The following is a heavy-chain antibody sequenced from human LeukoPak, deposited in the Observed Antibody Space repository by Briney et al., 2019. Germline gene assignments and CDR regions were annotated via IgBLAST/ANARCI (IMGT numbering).Heavy chain of an antibody. V-gene: IGHV4-34*01. CDR1: GGSFSGYY. CDR3: ARHRVFATVTTFDY. D-gene: IGHD4-17*01. CDR2: INHSGST. Sequence: PSETLSLTCAVYGGSFSGYYWSWIRQPPGKGLEWIGEINHSGSTNYNPSLKSRVTISVDTSKNQFSLKLSSVTAADTAVYYCARHRVFATVTTFDYWGQGTLVTVSS. J-gene: IGHJ4*02.